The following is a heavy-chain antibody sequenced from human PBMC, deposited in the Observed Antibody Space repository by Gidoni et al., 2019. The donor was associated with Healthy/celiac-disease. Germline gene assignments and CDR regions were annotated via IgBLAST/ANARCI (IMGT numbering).Heavy chain of an antibody. CDR3: AKGFGITPRGGAFDI. CDR2: ISGSGGST. V-gene: IGHV3-23*01. CDR1: GFTSSRYS. D-gene: IGHD3-16*01. J-gene: IGHJ3*02. Sequence: EVQLLESGGGLVQPGGSLRLSCAASGFTSSRYSMSWVRQAPGKGLEWVSAISGSGGSTYYADSVKGRCTISRDNSKNTLYLQMNSLRAEDTAVYDCAKGFGITPRGGAFDIWGQGTMVTVSS.